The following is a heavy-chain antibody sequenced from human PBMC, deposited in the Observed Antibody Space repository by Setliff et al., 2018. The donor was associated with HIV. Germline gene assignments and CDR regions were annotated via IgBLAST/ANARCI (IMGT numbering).Heavy chain of an antibody. CDR1: DSGTYY. D-gene: IGHD1-26*01. J-gene: IGHJ3*02. Sequence: PSETLSLTCTVSDSGTYYWSWIRQPAGKGLEWIGRVSSRGDTNYNPSLKSRVTMSVDTSKNQFSLKLTSVTASDTAVYYCARADSGSYPGGAFDIWGQGTMVTVSS. CDR2: VSSRGDT. V-gene: IGHV4-4*07. CDR3: ARADSGSYPGGAFDI.